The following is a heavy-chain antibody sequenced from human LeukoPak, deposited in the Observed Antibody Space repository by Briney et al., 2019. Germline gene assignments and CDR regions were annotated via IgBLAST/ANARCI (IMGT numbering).Heavy chain of an antibody. CDR3: ARQKYSSGWSRVMWFDP. J-gene: IGHJ5*02. Sequence: KPSETLSLTCTVSGGSISSHYWSWIRQPPGKGLEWIGYIYYSGSTNYNPSLKSRVTISVDTSKNQFSLKLSSVTDADTAVYYCARQKYSSGWSRVMWFDPWGQGTLVTVSS. D-gene: IGHD6-19*01. V-gene: IGHV4-59*11. CDR1: GGSISSHY. CDR2: IYYSGST.